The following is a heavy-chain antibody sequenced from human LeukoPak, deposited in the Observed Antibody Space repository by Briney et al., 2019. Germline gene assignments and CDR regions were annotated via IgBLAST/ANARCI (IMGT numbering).Heavy chain of an antibody. V-gene: IGHV3-66*01. CDR2: IYSGGST. Sequence: GGSLRLSCAATGFTIRSYSMSWVRQAPGKGLEWVSVIYSGGSTDYADSVKGRFTISRDNSKNTLYLQMNSLRAEDTAVYYCARGLAAPGWFDTWAQGTLVTVSS. D-gene: IGHD6-13*01. CDR3: ARGLAAPGWFDT. J-gene: IGHJ5*02. CDR1: GFTIRSYS.